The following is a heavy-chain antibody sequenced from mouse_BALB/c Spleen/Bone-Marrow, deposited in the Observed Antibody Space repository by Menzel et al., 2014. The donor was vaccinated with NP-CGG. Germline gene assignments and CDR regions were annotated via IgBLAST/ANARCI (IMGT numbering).Heavy chain of an antibody. J-gene: IGHJ4*01. CDR3: APGYAMDY. V-gene: IGHV1-77*01. CDR2: IYPGSGST. CDR1: GFTFTDYV. Sequence: QVQLQQPGPELVKPGASVKMSCKASGFTFTDYVINWVKQRTGQGLEWIGEIYPGSGSTYYIERFRGKATRTADKSSNTAYMRLSSLTSEDSAVYFCAPGYAMDYWGQGTSVTVSS.